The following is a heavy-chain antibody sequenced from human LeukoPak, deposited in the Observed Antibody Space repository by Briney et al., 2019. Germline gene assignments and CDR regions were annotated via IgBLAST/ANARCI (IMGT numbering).Heavy chain of an antibody. J-gene: IGHJ6*02. CDR3: ASAPGMVDSRWYYYGMNV. CDR1: GYTFASYG. Sequence: ASVKVSCKASGYTFASYGITWVRQAPGQGLEWMGWISAYNGDTNYAPKLQGGVTMTTDISTSTAYMELRSLRSDDTAVYYCASAPGMVDSRWYYYGMNVWGQGTAVTASS. V-gene: IGHV1-18*01. D-gene: IGHD2-15*01. CDR2: ISAYNGDT.